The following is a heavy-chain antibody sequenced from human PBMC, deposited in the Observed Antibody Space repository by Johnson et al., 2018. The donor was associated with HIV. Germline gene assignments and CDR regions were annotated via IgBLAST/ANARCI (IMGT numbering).Heavy chain of an antibody. CDR2: IYSGGST. CDR3: VRRFYDSSAFDI. J-gene: IGHJ3*02. Sequence: EVQLVESGGGVVQPGESLRLSCAASGFSVSNNHMTWVRQAPGKGLEWVSVIYSGGSTYFTDSVRGRFTISRDNSKNTLFLQMNSLRAEDTAVYYCVRRFYDSSAFDIWGQGTLVTVSS. D-gene: IGHD3-22*01. CDR1: GFSVSNNH. V-gene: IGHV3-66*02.